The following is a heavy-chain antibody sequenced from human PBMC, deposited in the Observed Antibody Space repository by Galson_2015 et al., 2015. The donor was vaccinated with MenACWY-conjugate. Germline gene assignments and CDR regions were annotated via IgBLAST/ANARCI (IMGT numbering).Heavy chain of an antibody. Sequence: SLRLSCAASGFTFSSYGMHWVRQAPGKGLEWVAVISYDGSNKYYADSVKGRFTISRDNSKNTLYLQMNSLRAEDTAMYYCAKDQDSSSWYSYFDYWGQGTLVTVSS. CDR1: GFTFSSYG. D-gene: IGHD6-13*01. CDR3: AKDQDSSSWYSYFDY. J-gene: IGHJ4*02. CDR2: ISYDGSNK. V-gene: IGHV3-30*18.